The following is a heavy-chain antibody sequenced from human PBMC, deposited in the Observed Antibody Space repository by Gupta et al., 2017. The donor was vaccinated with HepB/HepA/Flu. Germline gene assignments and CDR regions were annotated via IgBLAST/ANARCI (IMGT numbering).Heavy chain of an antibody. CDR2: INGEGSEI. J-gene: IGHJ4*02. CDR1: GFTFSNSW. Sequence: EVQLVESGGGLVQPGESLRLSCAASGFTFSNSWMHWVRRAPGKGLVWVSKINGEGSEIYYAESVQGRVTISRDNAKKRLFLQMSSLRAEDTAGDDCVRALDSGGQGTLVAVSS. V-gene: IGHV3-74*01. CDR3: VRALDS.